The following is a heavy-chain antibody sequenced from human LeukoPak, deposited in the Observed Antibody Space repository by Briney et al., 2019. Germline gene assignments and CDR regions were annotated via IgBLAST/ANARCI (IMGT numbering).Heavy chain of an antibody. CDR1: GGTFSSYA. CDR3: AKHSSSWYGGIYYFDY. Sequence: SEKVSCKASGGTFSSYAISWVRHAPGDRLEWRGGIFPIFGTANYAQKFQGRVTITADESTSTAYMELSSLRSEDTAVYYCAKHSSSWYGGIYYFDYWGQGTLVTVSP. V-gene: IGHV1-69*13. CDR2: IFPIFGTA. J-gene: IGHJ4*02. D-gene: IGHD6-13*01.